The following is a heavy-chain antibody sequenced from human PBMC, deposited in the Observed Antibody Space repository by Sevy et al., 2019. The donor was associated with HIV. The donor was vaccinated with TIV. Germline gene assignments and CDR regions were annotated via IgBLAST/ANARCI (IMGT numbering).Heavy chain of an antibody. CDR2: IGGSGETT. D-gene: IGHD1-26*01. Sequence: GGSLRLSCAASGFTFSSYAVTWVGQAPEKGLEWVSLIGGSGETTYYADSVRGRFTISSDNSKNTVYLQMNSLRAEDTAIYYCARVGGWEVGSLDNWFDPWGQGTLVTVSS. J-gene: IGHJ5*02. CDR1: GFTFSSYA. V-gene: IGHV3-23*01. CDR3: ARVGGWEVGSLDNWFDP.